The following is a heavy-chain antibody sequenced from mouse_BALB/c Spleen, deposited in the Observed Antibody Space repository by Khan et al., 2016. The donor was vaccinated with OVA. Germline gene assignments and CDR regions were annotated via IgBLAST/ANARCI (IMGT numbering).Heavy chain of an antibody. J-gene: IGHJ4*01. D-gene: IGHD2-14*01. CDR1: GYSITSDYA. Sequence: EVQLQESGPGLVKPSQSLSLTCTVTGYSITSDYAWNWIRQFPGNKLEWMGYISSTGGTSYNPSLKSRISITRDTSKNQFFLQLNSVTAEDTATYYCARSLYYSYGYALDCWGRGTLVTVSS. CDR3: ARSLYYSYGYALDC. V-gene: IGHV3-2*02. CDR2: ISSTGGT.